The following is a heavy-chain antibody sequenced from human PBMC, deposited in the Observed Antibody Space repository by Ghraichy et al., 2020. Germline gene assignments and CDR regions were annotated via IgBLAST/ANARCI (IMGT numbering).Heavy chain of an antibody. D-gene: IGHD4-11*01. CDR3: ARVLEVPTVTTTDAFDI. V-gene: IGHV1-2*06. CDR1: GYTFTGYY. CDR2: INPNSGGT. J-gene: IGHJ3*02. Sequence: ASVKVSCKASGYTFTGYYMHWVRQAPGQGLEWMGRINPNSGGTNYAQKFQGRVTMTRDTSISTAYMELSRLRSDDTAVYYCARVLEVPTVTTTDAFDIWGQGTMVTVSS.